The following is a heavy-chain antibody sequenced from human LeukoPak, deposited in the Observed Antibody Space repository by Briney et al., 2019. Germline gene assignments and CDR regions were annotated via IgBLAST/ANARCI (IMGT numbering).Heavy chain of an antibody. V-gene: IGHV3-48*03. D-gene: IGHD1-26*01. J-gene: IGHJ4*02. CDR1: GFSFSSYE. CDR2: ISSSGSTI. CDR3: ARGRGSYFHYFDY. Sequence: GGSLTLSCAVSGFSFSSYEMNWVRQAPGKGLEWVSYISSSGSTIYYADSVKGRFTISRDTAKNSLYLQMSTVRAEDTAVYYCARGRGSYFHYFDYWGQGTLVTVSS.